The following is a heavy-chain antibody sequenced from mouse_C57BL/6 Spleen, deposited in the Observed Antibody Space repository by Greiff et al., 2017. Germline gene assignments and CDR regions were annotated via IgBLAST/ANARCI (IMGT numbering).Heavy chain of an antibody. CDR3: ARGDYGNPYAMDY. CDR1: GFTFSSYA. D-gene: IGHD2-1*01. CDR2: ISDGGSYT. J-gene: IGHJ4*01. Sequence: EVQLVESGGGLVKPGGSLKLSCAASGFTFSSYAMSWVRQTPEKRLEWVATISDGGSYTYYPDNVKGRFTISRDNAKNNLYLQMSHLKSEDTAMYDCARGDYGNPYAMDYWGQGTSVTVSS. V-gene: IGHV5-4*01.